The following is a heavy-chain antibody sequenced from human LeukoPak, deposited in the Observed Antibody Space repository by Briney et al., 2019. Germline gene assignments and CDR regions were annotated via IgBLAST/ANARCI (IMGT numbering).Heavy chain of an antibody. V-gene: IGHV5-51*01. CDR2: IYPGDSDT. D-gene: IGHD2-15*01. Sequence: GWSLKISCKGSGYSFTSYWIGWVRQMPGKGLEWMGIIYPGDSDTRYSPSFQGQVTISADKSISTAYLQWSSLKASDTAMYYCARLTHLGYCSGGSCYGGLDYWGQGTLVTVSS. CDR3: ARLTHLGYCSGGSCYGGLDY. J-gene: IGHJ4*02. CDR1: GYSFTSYW.